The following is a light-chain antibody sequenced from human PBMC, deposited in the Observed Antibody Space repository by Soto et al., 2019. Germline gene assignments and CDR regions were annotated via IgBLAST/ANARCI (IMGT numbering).Light chain of an antibody. Sequence: DIQMTQSPSSLSASVGDRVTITCRASQSISSYLNWYQQKPGKAPKLLIYAASSLQSGVPSRFRGSGSGTAFTLTISSLQPEDFATYYCQQSYSTPPYTFGQGTKLEIK. CDR1: QSISSY. J-gene: IGKJ2*01. CDR3: QQSYSTPPYT. CDR2: AAS. V-gene: IGKV1-39*01.